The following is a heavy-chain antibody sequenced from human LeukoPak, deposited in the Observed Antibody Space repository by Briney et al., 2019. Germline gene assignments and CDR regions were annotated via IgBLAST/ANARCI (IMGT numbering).Heavy chain of an antibody. Sequence: PSETLSLTCTVSGGPISSYYWSWIRQPPGKGLEGIGYIYTSGSTNYNHSLKSRVTISVDTSKNQFSLKLSSVTAADTAVYYCARHIVVVPAAIYWFDPWGQGTLVTVSS. CDR3: ARHIVVVPAAIYWFDP. D-gene: IGHD2-2*02. CDR1: GGPISSYY. V-gene: IGHV4-4*09. CDR2: IYTSGST. J-gene: IGHJ5*02.